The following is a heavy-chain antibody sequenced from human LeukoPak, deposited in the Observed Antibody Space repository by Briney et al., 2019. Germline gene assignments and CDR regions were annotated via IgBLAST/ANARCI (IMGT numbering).Heavy chain of an antibody. CDR1: GGSFSGYY. CDR3: ARGVSHDFWSGYYTTPHFDY. J-gene: IGHJ4*02. D-gene: IGHD3-3*01. CDR2: INHSGST. Sequence: TPSETLSLTCAVYGGSFSGYYWSWIRQPPGKGLEWIGEINHSGSTNYNPSLKSRVTISVDTSKNQFSLKLSSVTAADTAVYYCARGVSHDFWSGYYTTPHFDYWGQGTLVTVSS. V-gene: IGHV4-34*01.